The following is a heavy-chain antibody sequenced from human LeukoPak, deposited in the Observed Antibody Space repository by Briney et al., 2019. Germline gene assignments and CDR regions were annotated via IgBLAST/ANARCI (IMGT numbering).Heavy chain of an antibody. V-gene: IGHV4-59*08. CDR2: IYYSGNT. D-gene: IGHD6-13*01. J-gene: IGHJ3*02. Sequence: SETLSLTCTVSGGSISSYYWSWIRQPPGKGLEWIGYIYYSGNTNQNPSLKSRVTISVDTSKNQFSLKLSSVTAADTAVYFCARRVATAPMYAFDIWGQGTLVTVSS. CDR1: GGSISSYY. CDR3: ARRVATAPMYAFDI.